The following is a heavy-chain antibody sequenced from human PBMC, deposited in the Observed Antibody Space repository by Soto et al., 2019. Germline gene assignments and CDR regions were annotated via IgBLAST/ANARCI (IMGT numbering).Heavy chain of an antibody. J-gene: IGHJ3*02. CDR1: GYSFSTYY. Sequence: EVQLVQSGAEVKKPGESLKISCKGSGYSFSTYYIGWVRQMPGKGLECMGIIYPGDSDTRYSPSFQGQVLISVDKAIRTADLHWGSLGASDTAVYYCARGQTVGRTVGAFDIWGQGTVVTVPS. D-gene: IGHD1-26*01. CDR2: IYPGDSDT. V-gene: IGHV5-51*01. CDR3: ARGQTVGRTVGAFDI.